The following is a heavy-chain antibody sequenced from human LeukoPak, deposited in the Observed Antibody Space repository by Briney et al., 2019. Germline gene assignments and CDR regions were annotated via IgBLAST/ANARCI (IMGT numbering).Heavy chain of an antibody. V-gene: IGHV4-59*01. CDR1: GGSISSYY. CDR3: ARVIAVAGPGDAFDI. CDR2: IYYSGST. D-gene: IGHD6-19*01. Sequence: SETLSLTCTVSGGSISSYYWSWIRQPPGKGLEWIGYIYYSGSTNYNPSLKSRVTISVDTSKNQFSLKLSSVTAADTAVYYCARVIAVAGPGDAFDIWGQGTMVTVSS. J-gene: IGHJ3*02.